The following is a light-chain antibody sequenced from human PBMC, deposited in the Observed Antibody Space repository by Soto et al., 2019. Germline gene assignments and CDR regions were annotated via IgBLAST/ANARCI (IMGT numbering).Light chain of an antibody. CDR3: QQYVCSPRT. CDR2: GAS. CDR1: QTVYNSN. V-gene: IGKV3-20*01. Sequence: EIVLTQSPGTLSLSPGERATISCRASQTVYNSNFAWYQHKPGQAPRLLIYGASRRATGIPERFSGSASETYFTLTTSRLEPEDFALYYCQQYVCSPRTFGQGTKV. J-gene: IGKJ1*01.